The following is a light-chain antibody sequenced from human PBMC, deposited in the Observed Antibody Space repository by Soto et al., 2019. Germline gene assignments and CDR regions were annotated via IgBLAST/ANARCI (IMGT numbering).Light chain of an antibody. J-gene: IGKJ3*01. CDR3: QQRAFT. CDR2: AAS. CDR1: QSISSY. V-gene: IGKV1-39*01. Sequence: DIQMTQSPSSLSASVGDRVTITCRASQSISSYLNWYQQKPGKAPKLLIYAASSLQSGVPSRFSGSGSGTDFTLTISSLQPEDFATYYCQQRAFTFGPGTKVDIK.